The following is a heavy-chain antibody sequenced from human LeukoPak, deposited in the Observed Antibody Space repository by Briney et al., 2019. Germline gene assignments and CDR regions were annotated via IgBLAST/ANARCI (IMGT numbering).Heavy chain of an antibody. CDR1: GYTFTSYD. Sequence: ASVKVSCKASGYTFTSYDINWVRQATGQGLEWMGWMSPNSGNTGYAQKFQGRVTMTRNTSISTAYMELSSLRSEDTAVYYCARGDYWLFNHYYYYMDVWGKGATVTISS. CDR2: MSPNSGNT. CDR3: ARGDYWLFNHYYYYMDV. J-gene: IGHJ6*03. V-gene: IGHV1-8*01. D-gene: IGHD3-9*01.